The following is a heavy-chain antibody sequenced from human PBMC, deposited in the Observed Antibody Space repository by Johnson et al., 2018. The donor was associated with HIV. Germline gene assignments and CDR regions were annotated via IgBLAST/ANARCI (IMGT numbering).Heavy chain of an antibody. CDR3: ARGWELLPLDAFDI. CDR1: GFTVSSNY. CDR2: IYSGGST. J-gene: IGHJ3*02. D-gene: IGHD1-26*01. Sequence: EVQLVESAGGLIQPGGSLRLSCAASGFTVSSNYMSWVRQAPGKGLYWVSVIYSGGSTYYADSVKGRFTISRDNSKNTLYLQMNSLRAEDTAVYYCARGWELLPLDAFDIWGQGTMVTVSS. V-gene: IGHV3-53*01.